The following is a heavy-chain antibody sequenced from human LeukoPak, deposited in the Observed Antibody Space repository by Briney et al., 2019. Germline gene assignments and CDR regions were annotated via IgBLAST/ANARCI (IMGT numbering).Heavy chain of an antibody. CDR1: GFTFSSYA. J-gene: IGHJ4*02. CDR2: ISYDGSNK. Sequence: GGSLRLSCADSGFTFSSYAMHWVRQAPGKGLEWVAVISYDGSNKYYADSVKGRFTISRDNAKNSLYLQMNSLRAEDTAVYYCARDFWVRGVIIFADALDYWGQGTLVTVSS. CDR3: ARDFWVRGVIIFADALDY. D-gene: IGHD3-10*01. V-gene: IGHV3-30*04.